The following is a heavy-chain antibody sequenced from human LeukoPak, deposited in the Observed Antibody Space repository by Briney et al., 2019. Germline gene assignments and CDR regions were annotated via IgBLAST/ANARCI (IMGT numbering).Heavy chain of an antibody. Sequence: VASVKVSCKASGYTFTSYAMNWVRQAPGQGLEWMGWINTNTGNPTYAQGFTGRFVFSLDTSVSTAYLQISSLKAEDTAVYYCARDRCSSTSCRIINARFDPWGQGTLVTVSS. CDR3: ARDRCSSTSCRIINARFDP. CDR1: GYTFTSYA. D-gene: IGHD2-2*01. V-gene: IGHV7-4-1*02. CDR2: INTNTGNP. J-gene: IGHJ5*02.